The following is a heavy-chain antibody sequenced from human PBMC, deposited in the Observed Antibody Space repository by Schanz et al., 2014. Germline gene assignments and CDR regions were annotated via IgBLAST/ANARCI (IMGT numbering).Heavy chain of an antibody. V-gene: IGHV3-43*01. CDR1: GFTFDDYT. CDR2: ITWDGGIT. Sequence: EVQLVESGGGLVKPGDSLRLSCAASGFTFDDYTMHWVRQAPGKGLEWVSLITWDGGITYYADSLKGRFTISRDNSKNSLYLQMNSLRTEDTALYYCAKGAVEMSTGLGGSWGQGTLVTVSS. CDR3: AKGAVEMSTGLGGS. J-gene: IGHJ5*02. D-gene: IGHD3-16*01.